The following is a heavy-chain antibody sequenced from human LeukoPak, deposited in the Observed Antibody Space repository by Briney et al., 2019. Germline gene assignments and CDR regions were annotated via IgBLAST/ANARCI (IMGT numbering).Heavy chain of an antibody. V-gene: IGHV1-69*13. CDR2: IIPIFGTA. CDR3: ARDRWNYYDRSGYTSGTDRGLNWFDP. D-gene: IGHD3-22*01. CDR1: GGTFSSYV. Sequence: SVKVSCKASGGTFSSYVISWVRQAPGQGLEWMGGIIPIFGTANYAQKLQGRVTITADESTSTAYMELSSLRSEDTAVYYCARDRWNYYDRSGYTSGTDRGLNWFDPWGQGTLVTVSS. J-gene: IGHJ5*02.